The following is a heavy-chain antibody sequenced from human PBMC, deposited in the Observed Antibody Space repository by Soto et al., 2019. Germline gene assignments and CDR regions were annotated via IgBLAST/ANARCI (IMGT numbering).Heavy chain of an antibody. CDR1: GGSFSGYY. V-gene: IGHV4-34*01. Sequence: QVQLQQWGAGLLKPSETLSLTCAVYGGSFSGYYWNWIRQPPGKGLEWIGESNDSGNANYNPSLKSRVSISVDTSKNQFSLKLTSVTAADTAVYYCARLLRVTPAYGLDVWGQGTTVTVSS. CDR2: SNDSGNA. CDR3: ARLLRVTPAYGLDV. D-gene: IGHD2-21*02. J-gene: IGHJ6*02.